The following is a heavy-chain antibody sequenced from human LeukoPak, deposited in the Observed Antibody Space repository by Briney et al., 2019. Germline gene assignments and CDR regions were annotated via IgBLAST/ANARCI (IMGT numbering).Heavy chain of an antibody. CDR2: IQNDGITR. CDR1: GFTINGYG. CDR3: AKESSPRQLSWFDP. J-gene: IGHJ5*02. V-gene: IGHV3-30*02. D-gene: IGHD6-13*01. Sequence: SGGSLRLSCAASGFTINGYGMHWVRQAPGKGLEGVTFIQNDGITRYYADSVKGRFTVSRDNSKNTVYLQMNSLRAEDTALYCCAKESSPRQLSWFDPWGQGTLVTVSS.